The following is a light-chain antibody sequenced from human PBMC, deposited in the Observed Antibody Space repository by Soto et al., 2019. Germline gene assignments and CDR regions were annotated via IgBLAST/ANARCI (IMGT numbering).Light chain of an antibody. CDR2: GAS. V-gene: IGKV1-9*01. CDR1: QGISSY. Sequence: DIQLTQSPSFLSASVGDRVTITCRASQGISSYLAWYQQKPGKAPKLLIYGASTLRSGVPSRFSGSGSGTDFNLPISSLQPEDFGTFYCQQLNSDWYTFGQGTKLEIK. CDR3: QQLNSDWYT. J-gene: IGKJ2*01.